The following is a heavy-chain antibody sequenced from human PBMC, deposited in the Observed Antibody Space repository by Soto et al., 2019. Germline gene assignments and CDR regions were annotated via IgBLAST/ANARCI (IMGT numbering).Heavy chain of an antibody. CDR3: ARGEGYYYHPFFDY. V-gene: IGHV3-48*04. CDR2: IRSTSDDT. Sequence: VQLVESGGGLVQPGGSLRLSCAASGFSFSDYPMNWVRQAPGKGLEWLSNIRSTSDDTYYAESLQGRFTISRDNAKNSLYLQMNSLRAEDTAVYYCARGEGYYYHPFFDYWGQGTLVTVSS. D-gene: IGHD3-22*01. J-gene: IGHJ4*02. CDR1: GFSFSDYP.